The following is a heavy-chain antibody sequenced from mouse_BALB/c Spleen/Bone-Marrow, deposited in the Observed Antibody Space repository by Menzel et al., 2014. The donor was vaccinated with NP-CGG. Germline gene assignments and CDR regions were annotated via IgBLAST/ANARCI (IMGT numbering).Heavy chain of an antibody. J-gene: IGHJ3*01. CDR1: GYSFTEYT. CDR3: TREGAY. V-gene: IGHV1-18*01. Sequence: EVQRVESGLELVKPGASVKISCRTSGYSFTEYTMHWMKQSHGKNLEWIGGISPKNGRSPYNQKFKGKATLTVDKSSNTAYMELRSLTSEDSAVYFCTREGAYWGQGTLVTVSA. CDR2: ISPKNGRS.